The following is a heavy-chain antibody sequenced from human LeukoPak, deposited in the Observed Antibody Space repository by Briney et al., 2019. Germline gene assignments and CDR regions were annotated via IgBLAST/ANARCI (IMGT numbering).Heavy chain of an antibody. CDR3: AKFSGTIETIDY. D-gene: IGHD6-13*01. V-gene: IGHV3-30*02. Sequence: GGSLRLSCAASGFPFSSYAMHWVRQAPGKGLEWVAFIRYDGSNKYYAESVKGRLTISRDNSKNTLYLQMNSLRAEDMAVYYCAKFSGTIETIDYWGQGTLVTVSS. CDR2: IRYDGSNK. J-gene: IGHJ4*02. CDR1: GFPFSSYA.